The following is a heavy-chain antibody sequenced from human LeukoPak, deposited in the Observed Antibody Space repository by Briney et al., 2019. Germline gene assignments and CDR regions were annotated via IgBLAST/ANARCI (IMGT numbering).Heavy chain of an antibody. CDR1: GYTFTDYY. V-gene: IGHV1-2*02. Sequence: SVKVSCKASGYTFTDYYMHWVRQAPGQGFEWMGWINPNDGDTNYAQKFQGRVTMTRDTSISTAHMEVSRLRSDDTAVYYCAGANFLYCSSSTCLFDYWGQGTLVTVSS. CDR2: INPNDGDT. CDR3: AGANFLYCSSSTCLFDY. J-gene: IGHJ4*02. D-gene: IGHD2-2*01.